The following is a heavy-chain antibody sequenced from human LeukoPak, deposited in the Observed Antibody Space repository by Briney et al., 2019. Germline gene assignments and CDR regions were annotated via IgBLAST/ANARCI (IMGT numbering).Heavy chain of an antibody. D-gene: IGHD6-19*01. CDR3: ARSVWGWYGVHYFDY. CDR2: INHSGST. Sequence: SETLSLTCAVYGGSFSGYYWRWIRQPPGKGLEWIGEINHSGSTNYNPSLKSRVTISVDTSKNQFSLKLSSVTAADTAVYYCARSVWGWYGVHYFDYWGQGTLVTVSS. CDR1: GGSFSGYY. V-gene: IGHV4-34*01. J-gene: IGHJ4*02.